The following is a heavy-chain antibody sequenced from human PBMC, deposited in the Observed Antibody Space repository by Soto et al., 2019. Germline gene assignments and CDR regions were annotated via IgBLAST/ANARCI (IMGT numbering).Heavy chain of an antibody. CDR1: GFTFSSYG. CDR3: AKSIELLSYPFDY. CDR2: ISYDGSNK. Sequence: QVQLVESGGGVVQPGRSLRLSCAASGFTFSSYGMHWVRQAPGKGLEWVAVISYDGSNKYYADSVKGRFTISRDNSKNTLYLQMNSLIAEDTAVYYCAKSIELLSYPFDYWGQGTLVTVSS. J-gene: IGHJ4*02. D-gene: IGHD3-10*01. V-gene: IGHV3-30*18.